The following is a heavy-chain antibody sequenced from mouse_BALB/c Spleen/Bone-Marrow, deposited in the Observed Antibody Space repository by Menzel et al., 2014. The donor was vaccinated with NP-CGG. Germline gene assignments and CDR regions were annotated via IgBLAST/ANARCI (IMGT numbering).Heavy chain of an antibody. D-gene: IGHD2-1*01. Sequence: EVQVVESGGGLVQPGGSLRLSCEASGFTSIDYYMTWVRQPPGKALEWLGFIRNRANGYTTEYSASVKGRFTISRDISQSIFYLQMNTLRAEDSATYYCARETGYAYDNFAMDYWGQGTSVTVSS. CDR2: IRNRANGYTT. CDR1: GFTSIDYY. V-gene: IGHV7-3*02. J-gene: IGHJ4*01. CDR3: ARETGYAYDNFAMDY.